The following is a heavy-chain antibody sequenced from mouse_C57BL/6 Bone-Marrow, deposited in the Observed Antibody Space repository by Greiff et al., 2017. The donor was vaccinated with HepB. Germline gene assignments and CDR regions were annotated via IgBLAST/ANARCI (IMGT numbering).Heavy chain of an antibody. CDR1: GYTFTSYW. Sequence: VQLQQPGAELVKPGASVKLSCKASGYTFTSYWMHWVKQRPGQGLEWIGMIHPNSGSTNYNEKFKSKATLTVDKSSSTAYMHLSSLTSEDSAVYYCAVNWERTYYFDYWGQGTTLTVSS. CDR2: IHPNSGST. J-gene: IGHJ2*01. V-gene: IGHV1-64*01. D-gene: IGHD4-1*01. CDR3: AVNWERTYYFDY.